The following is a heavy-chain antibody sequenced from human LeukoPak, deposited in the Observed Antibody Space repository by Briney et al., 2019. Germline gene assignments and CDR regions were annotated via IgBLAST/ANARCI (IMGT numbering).Heavy chain of an antibody. CDR3: ASCSLSGGSCYYFDY. CDR2: IWYDGSNK. V-gene: IGHV3-33*01. Sequence: PGGSLRVSCAASGFTFSSYGMHWVRQAPGKGLEWVAVIWYDGSNKYYADSVKGRFTIPRDNSKNTLYLQMNSLRAEDTAVYYCASCSLSGGSCYYFDYWGQGTLVTVSS. J-gene: IGHJ4*02. D-gene: IGHD2-15*01. CDR1: GFTFSSYG.